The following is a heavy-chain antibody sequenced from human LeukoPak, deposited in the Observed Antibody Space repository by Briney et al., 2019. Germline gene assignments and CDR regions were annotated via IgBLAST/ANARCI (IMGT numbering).Heavy chain of an antibody. CDR3: ARIGPILGAAWVDY. V-gene: IGHV4-28*01. J-gene: IGHJ4*02. Sequence: SETLSLTCAVSGYSISSNHWWGWIRQPPGKGLKWIGYIFYAGSTYYNPSLKSRVTMSVDTSKNQFSLRLSSVTAVDTALYYCARIGPILGAAWVDYWGQGTLVSVSS. CDR2: IFYAGST. CDR1: GYSISSNHW. D-gene: IGHD3-3*02.